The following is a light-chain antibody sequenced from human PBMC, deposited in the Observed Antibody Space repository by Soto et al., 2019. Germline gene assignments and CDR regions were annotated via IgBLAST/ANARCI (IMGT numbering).Light chain of an antibody. CDR1: SSDVGGYNY. Sequence: QSALTQPPSASGSPGQSVTISCTGTSSDVGGYNYVSWYQQHPGKAPKLMIYEVIKRPSGVPDRFSGSKSGNTASLTVSGLQAEDEADYYCSSYADSDSLVFGGGTKLTVL. V-gene: IGLV2-8*01. CDR2: EVI. CDR3: SSYADSDSLV. J-gene: IGLJ2*01.